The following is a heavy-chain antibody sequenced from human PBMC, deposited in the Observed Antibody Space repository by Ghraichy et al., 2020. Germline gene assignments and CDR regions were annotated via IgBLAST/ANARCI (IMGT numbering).Heavy chain of an antibody. D-gene: IGHD3-3*01. CDR1: GFKFHDYG. CDR2: ISSTGRYI. Sequence: GESLNISCVGSGFKFHDYGMNWVRQAPEKGLEWVASISSTGRYIFYGNSVKGRFTVSRDNAFNSVDLQMTSLRVEDAGIYFCARDRLLGVAGGLNWFDPWGQGVLVTVSS. J-gene: IGHJ5*02. CDR3: ARDRLLGVAGGLNWFDP. V-gene: IGHV3-21*06.